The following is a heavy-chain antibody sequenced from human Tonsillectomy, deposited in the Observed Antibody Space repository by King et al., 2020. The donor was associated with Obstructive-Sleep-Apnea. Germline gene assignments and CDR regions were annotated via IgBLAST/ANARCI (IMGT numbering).Heavy chain of an antibody. CDR1: GFTFSSYS. V-gene: IGHV3-48*04. CDR3: ARQYSSSLYYFDY. Sequence: VQLVESGGGLVQPGGSLRLSCAASGFTFSSYSMNWVRQAPGKGLEGGSYISSSSSTIYYAASVKGRCTISRDNAKNSLYLQMNSLRAEETAVYYCARQYSSSLYYFDYWGQGTLVTVSS. CDR2: ISSSSSTI. D-gene: IGHD6-6*01. J-gene: IGHJ4*02.